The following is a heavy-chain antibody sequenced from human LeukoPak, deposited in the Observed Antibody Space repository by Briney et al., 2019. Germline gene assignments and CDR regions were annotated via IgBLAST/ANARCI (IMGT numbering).Heavy chain of an antibody. CDR1: GYSISSGYY. V-gene: IGHV4-38-2*01. CDR2: IYHSGST. CDR3: ASSITMVRGPSVSYYGMDV. J-gene: IGHJ6*04. D-gene: IGHD3-10*01. Sequence: PSENLSLTCAVSGYSISSGYYWGWIRQPPGKGLEGIGSIYHSGSTYYNPSLKSRVTISVDTSKNQFSLKMSSVTAADTAVYYCASSITMVRGPSVSYYGMDVWGKGTTVTVSS.